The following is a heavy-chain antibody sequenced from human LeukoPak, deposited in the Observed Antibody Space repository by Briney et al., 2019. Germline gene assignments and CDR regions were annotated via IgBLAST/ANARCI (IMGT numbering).Heavy chain of an antibody. Sequence: GGSLRVSCVASGFPFSNHGMHWVRPAPGRGLEWVASIWDDGSDKYSADTVRGRFTISRDNSSNTLFLQMNSLGAEDTDVCYCSKDAANLLYYFDHGGQEALVTVSS. J-gene: IGHJ4*02. CDR2: IWDDGSDK. V-gene: IGHV3-30*02. D-gene: IGHD2-15*01. CDR1: GFPFSNHG. CDR3: SKDAANLLYYFDH.